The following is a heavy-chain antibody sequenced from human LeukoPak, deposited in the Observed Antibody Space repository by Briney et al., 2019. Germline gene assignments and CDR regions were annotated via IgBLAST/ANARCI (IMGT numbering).Heavy chain of an antibody. Sequence: GGSLRLSCAASGFTFSSYSMNWVRQAPGKGLEWVSSISSSSSYIYYADSVKGRFTISRDNAKNSLYLQMNSLRAEDTAVYYCARDKAGVDVSRYFDWFGWFDPWGQGTLVTVSS. J-gene: IGHJ5*02. D-gene: IGHD3-9*01. V-gene: IGHV3-21*01. CDR3: ARDKAGVDVSRYFDWFGWFDP. CDR2: ISSSSSYI. CDR1: GFTFSSYS.